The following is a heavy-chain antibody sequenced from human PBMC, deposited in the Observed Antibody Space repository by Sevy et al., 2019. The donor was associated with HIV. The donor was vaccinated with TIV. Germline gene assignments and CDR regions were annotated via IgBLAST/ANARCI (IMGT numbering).Heavy chain of an antibody. Sequence: GGSLRLSCAASGFTFSSYAMSRVRQAPGKGLEWVSAISGSGGSTYYADSVKGRFTISRDNSKNTLYLQMNSLRAEDTAVYYCAKATYYYGSGSYFPDYWGQGTLVTVSS. CDR1: GFTFSSYA. V-gene: IGHV3-23*01. CDR2: ISGSGGST. CDR3: AKATYYYGSGSYFPDY. J-gene: IGHJ4*02. D-gene: IGHD3-10*01.